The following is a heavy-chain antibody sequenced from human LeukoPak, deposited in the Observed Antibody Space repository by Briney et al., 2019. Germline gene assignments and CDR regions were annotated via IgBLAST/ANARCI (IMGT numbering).Heavy chain of an antibody. V-gene: IGHV4-34*01. Sequence: SETLSLTCAVYGGSFSGYYWSWIRQPPGKGLEWIGEINHSGSTNYNPSLKSRVTISVDTSKNQFSLKLSSVTAADTAVYYCARAVRYYGSGSPFDYWGQGTLVTVSS. CDR1: GGSFSGYY. CDR3: ARAVRYYGSGSPFDY. J-gene: IGHJ4*02. CDR2: INHSGST. D-gene: IGHD3-10*01.